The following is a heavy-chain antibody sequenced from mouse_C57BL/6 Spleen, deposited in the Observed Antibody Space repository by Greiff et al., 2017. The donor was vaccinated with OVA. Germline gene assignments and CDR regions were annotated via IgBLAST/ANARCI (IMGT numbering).Heavy chain of an antibody. CDR1: GYTFTSYG. V-gene: IGHV1-81*01. CDR2: IYPRSGNT. Sequence: VQLQQSGAELARPGASVKLSCKASGYTFTSYGISWVKQRTGQGLEWIGEIYPRSGNTYYNEKFKGKATLTADKSSSTAYMELRSLTSEDSAVYFCARKDYGSSYRYFDVRGTGTTVTVSS. CDR3: ARKDYGSSYRYFDV. D-gene: IGHD1-1*01. J-gene: IGHJ1*03.